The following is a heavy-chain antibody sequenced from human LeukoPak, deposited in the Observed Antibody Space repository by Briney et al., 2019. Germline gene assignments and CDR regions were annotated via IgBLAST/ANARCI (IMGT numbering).Heavy chain of an antibody. V-gene: IGHV3-7*01. CDR3: ARDSMASFDY. CDR1: GCTFGDYW. J-gene: IGHJ4*02. CDR2: IKQDGSEK. D-gene: IGHD5-24*01. Sequence: GGSLRLSCAASGCTFGDYWMAWVRQAPGKGPEWVAKIKQDGSEKYFVDSVKGRFTISRDNAEKSLYLQMNSLRAEDTAVYHCARDSMASFDYWGQGTLVTVSS.